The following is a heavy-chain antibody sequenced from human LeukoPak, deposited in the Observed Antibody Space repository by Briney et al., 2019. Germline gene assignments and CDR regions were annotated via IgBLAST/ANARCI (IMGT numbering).Heavy chain of an antibody. CDR1: GGSISSGDYY. V-gene: IGHV4-30-4*01. Sequence: SETLSLTCTVSGGSISSGDYYWSWIRQPPGKGLEWIGYIYYSGSTYYNPSLKSRVTISVDTSKNQFSLKLSSVTAADTAVYYCASSSDSSGSIFDYWGQGTLVTVS. CDR2: IYYSGST. CDR3: ASSSDSSGSIFDY. J-gene: IGHJ4*02. D-gene: IGHD3-22*01.